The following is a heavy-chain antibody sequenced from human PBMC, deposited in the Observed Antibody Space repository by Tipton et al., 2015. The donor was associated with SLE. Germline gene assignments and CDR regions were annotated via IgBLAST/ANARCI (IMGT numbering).Heavy chain of an antibody. D-gene: IGHD3-10*01. CDR3: ARAEYSFDY. J-gene: IGHJ4*02. V-gene: IGHV4-39*07. Sequence: TLSLTCSVSGGSISSRSYYWGWIRQPPGMGLEWIGSIYYSGSTFHNPSLKSRLTISVDTSKSQFSLKLSSVTAADTAVYYCARAEYSFDYWGQGALVTVSP. CDR2: IYYSGST. CDR1: GGSISSRSYY.